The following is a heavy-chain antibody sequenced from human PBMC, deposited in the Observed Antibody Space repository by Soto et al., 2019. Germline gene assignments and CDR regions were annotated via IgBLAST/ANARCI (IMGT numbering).Heavy chain of an antibody. CDR1: GITVSSNY. V-gene: IGHV3-53*01. J-gene: IGHJ6*02. Sequence: GGSLRLSCAGSGITVSSNYMSWVRQAPGKGLECVSVIYSGGSTYYADSVKGRFTISRDNSKNTLYLQMNSLRADDTAVYYCARDSYGMDVWGQGTTVTVSS. CDR3: ARDSYGMDV. CDR2: IYSGGST.